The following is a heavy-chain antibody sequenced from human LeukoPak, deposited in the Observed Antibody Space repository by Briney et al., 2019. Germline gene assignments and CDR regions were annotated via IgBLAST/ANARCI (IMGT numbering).Heavy chain of an antibody. CDR2: IFTSGST. J-gene: IGHJ4*02. CDR3: ARDTPYRGYEVLDY. D-gene: IGHD5-12*01. V-gene: IGHV4-61*02. CDR1: VGSISSGSYY. Sequence: SETLSLTCTVSVGSISSGSYYWSWIRQPAGKGLEWIGRIFTSGSTNYNPSLKSRVTISIDTSKNQFSLKLSSVTAADTAVYYYARDTPYRGYEVLDYWGQGTLVTVSS.